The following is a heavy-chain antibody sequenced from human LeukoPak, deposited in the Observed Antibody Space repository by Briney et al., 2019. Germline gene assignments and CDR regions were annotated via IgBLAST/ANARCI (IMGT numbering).Heavy chain of an antibody. Sequence: SVKVSCKASGFTFTSSAVQWVRQARGQRLEWIGWFVVGSGNTNYAQNLQDRVTMTTDTSTSTAYMELRSLRSDDTAVYYCARDPDYYDSSAYFLTWGQGTLVTVSS. CDR1: GFTFTSSA. V-gene: IGHV1-58*01. CDR2: FVVGSGNT. D-gene: IGHD3-22*01. CDR3: ARDPDYYDSSAYFLT. J-gene: IGHJ5*02.